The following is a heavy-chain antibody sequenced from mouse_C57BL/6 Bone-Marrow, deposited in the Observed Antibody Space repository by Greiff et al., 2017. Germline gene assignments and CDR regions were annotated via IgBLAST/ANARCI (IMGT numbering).Heavy chain of an antibody. D-gene: IGHD1-1*01. Sequence: EVKLMESEGGLVQPGRSMKLSCTASGFTFSDYYMAWVRQVPEKGLEWVANINYDGSSTYYLDSLKSRFIISRDNAKNILYLQMSSLKSEDTATYYCARDERDYGSSSWFAYWGQGTLVTVSA. V-gene: IGHV5-16*01. CDR1: GFTFSDYY. CDR2: INYDGSST. J-gene: IGHJ3*01. CDR3: ARDERDYGSSSWFAY.